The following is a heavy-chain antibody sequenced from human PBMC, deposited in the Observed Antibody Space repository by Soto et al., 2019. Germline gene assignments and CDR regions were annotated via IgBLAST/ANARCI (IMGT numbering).Heavy chain of an antibody. V-gene: IGHV4-31*03. J-gene: IGHJ4*02. CDR1: GGSISSGGYY. D-gene: IGHD3-22*01. CDR2: IYYIGST. CDR3: AIVGPRNYYDSSGYYYYFAY. Sequence: SETLSLTCTVSGGSISSGGYYWSWIRQHPGKGLEWIGYIYYIGSTYYNPSLKSRVTISVDTSKNQFSLKLSSGTAADTAVYYFAIVGPRNYYDSSGYYYYFAYWGQGTLVTVSS.